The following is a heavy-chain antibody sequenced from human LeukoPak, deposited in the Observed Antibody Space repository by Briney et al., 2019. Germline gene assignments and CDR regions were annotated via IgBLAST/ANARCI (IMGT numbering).Heavy chain of an antibody. J-gene: IGHJ5*02. CDR2: IKYDGSNT. CDR1: GFTYSNYW. V-gene: IGHV3-74*01. D-gene: IGHD3-22*01. Sequence: GGSLRLSCEASGFTYSNYWTHWVRQDPGKGLVWVSRIKYDGSNTNYADSVKGRFIISRDNAKNTVYLQMNSLRAEDTAVYFCTRADDSNGKNWFYPWGQGTLVTVSS. CDR3: TRADDSNGKNWFYP.